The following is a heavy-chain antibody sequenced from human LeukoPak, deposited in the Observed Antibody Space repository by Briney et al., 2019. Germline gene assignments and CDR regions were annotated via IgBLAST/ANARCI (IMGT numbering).Heavy chain of an antibody. CDR2: IYYSGRT. Sequence: PSETLSLTCAVSGGSITTSNWWTWVRRPPGKGREGIGIIYYSGRTYYNPSPKSRVTISVDTSKNQFSLKLSSVTAADTAVYYFARSRSGVIRYYYYMDVWGKGTTVTVSS. D-gene: IGHD3-22*01. J-gene: IGHJ6*03. V-gene: IGHV4-4*02. CDR3: ARSRSGVIRYYYYMDV. CDR1: GGSITTSNW.